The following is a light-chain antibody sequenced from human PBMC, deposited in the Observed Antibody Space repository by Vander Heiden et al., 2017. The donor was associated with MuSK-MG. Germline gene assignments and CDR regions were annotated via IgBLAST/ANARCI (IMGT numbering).Light chain of an antibody. CDR1: QSVSSY. J-gene: IGKJ2*01. CDR2: DAT. CDR3: QQCINWAFT. Sequence: EIVLTQSPATLSVSPGERATLSCRASQSVSSYLAWYQQKPGQAPRLPNYDATTGAARAPPSFRGRRSRTDSTLSSSSLAPDDFALYYSQQCINWAFTLGQGTKLAIK. V-gene: IGKV3-11*01.